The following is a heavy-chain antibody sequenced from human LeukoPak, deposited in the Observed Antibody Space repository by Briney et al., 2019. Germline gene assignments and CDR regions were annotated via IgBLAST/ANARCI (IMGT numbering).Heavy chain of an antibody. V-gene: IGHV4-39*07. CDR1: GGSISSGSYY. Sequence: SETLSLTCTVSGGSISSGSYYWSWIRQPAGKGLEWIGNIYYSGSAYYNPSLKSRVTMSVDTSKNQFSLKLSSVTAADTAVYYCARKPIVNSAWYYFDYWGQGTLVTVSS. D-gene: IGHD3-22*01. J-gene: IGHJ4*02. CDR2: IYYSGSA. CDR3: ARKPIVNSAWYYFDY.